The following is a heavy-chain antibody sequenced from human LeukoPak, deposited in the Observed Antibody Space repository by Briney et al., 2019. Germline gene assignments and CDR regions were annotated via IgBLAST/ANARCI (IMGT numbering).Heavy chain of an antibody. CDR2: ISASGNT. CDR1: GGSISNYY. D-gene: IGHD5-12*01. Sequence: SETLSLTCTVSGGSISNYYWSWIRQPAGKGLEWIGRISASGNTNYNPSLKSRVTMSVDTSMNLFALKLSSVTAADTAVYFCGRVRTGNTGSPEYFEDWGQGTLVTVSS. J-gene: IGHJ1*01. CDR3: GRVRTGNTGSPEYFED. V-gene: IGHV4-4*07.